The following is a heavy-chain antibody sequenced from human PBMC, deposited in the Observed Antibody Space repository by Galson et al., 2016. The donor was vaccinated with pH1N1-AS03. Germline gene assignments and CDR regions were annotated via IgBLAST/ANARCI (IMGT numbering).Heavy chain of an antibody. D-gene: IGHD1-1*01. Sequence: SLRISCAASGFIFNNHWMHWVRQPPGEGLVWVSRIDNDGRNTDYADSVKGRFIISRDNAKNTLYLEMNSLRVEDTSVYYCARDGMRGDACDIWGQGTMVTVSS. J-gene: IGHJ3*02. V-gene: IGHV3-74*01. CDR2: IDNDGRNT. CDR1: GFIFNNHW. CDR3: ARDGMRGDACDI.